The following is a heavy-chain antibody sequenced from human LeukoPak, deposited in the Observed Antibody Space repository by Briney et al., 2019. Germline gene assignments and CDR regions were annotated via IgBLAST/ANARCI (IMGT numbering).Heavy chain of an antibody. CDR3: AGEDSSGWVYFDY. D-gene: IGHD6-19*01. V-gene: IGHV1-2*02. J-gene: IGHJ4*02. CDR2: INPDSGAT. Sequence: EASVKVSCKASGYTFTDYYMHWVRQAPVQGLEWMGWINPDSGATNYAQKFQGRVTMTRDTSISTAHMELSRLRSDDTAVYYCAGEDSSGWVYFDYWGQGTLVTVSS. CDR1: GYTFTDYY.